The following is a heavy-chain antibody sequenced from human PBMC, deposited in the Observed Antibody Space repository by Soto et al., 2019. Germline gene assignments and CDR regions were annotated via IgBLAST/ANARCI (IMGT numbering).Heavy chain of an antibody. CDR2: IYYSGST. Sequence: SGAPSPTPTLSGGPISRGGFYWNWIRQHPGKGLEWIGYIYYSGSTYYNPSLKSRVTISVDTSKNQFSLKLSSVTAADTAMYYCAREPSIWGQGTLVTVSS. CDR1: GGPISRGGFY. J-gene: IGHJ4*02. V-gene: IGHV4-31*02. CDR3: AREPSI.